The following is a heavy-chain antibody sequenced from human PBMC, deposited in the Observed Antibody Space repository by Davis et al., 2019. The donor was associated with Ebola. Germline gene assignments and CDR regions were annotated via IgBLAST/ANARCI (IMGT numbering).Heavy chain of an antibody. CDR2: IYH. D-gene: IGHD2-15*01. J-gene: IGHJ5*02. CDR1: GGSISDYY. Sequence: GSLRLSCGVSGGSISDYYWSWIRQPPGKGLEWIGDIYHNHPSLKSRVTISMDMSKNQFSLKLSSVTAADTAVYYCARWVVVTDGNWFDPWGQGTLVTVSS. CDR3: ARWVVVTDGNWFDP. V-gene: IGHV4-59*08.